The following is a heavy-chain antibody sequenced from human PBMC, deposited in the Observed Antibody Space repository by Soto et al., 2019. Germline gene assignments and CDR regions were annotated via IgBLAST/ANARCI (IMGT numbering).Heavy chain of an antibody. V-gene: IGHV3-15*01. CDR2: IKNRADGGTT. CDR3: TSLNDRDAFDI. J-gene: IGHJ3*02. CDR1: GLNFNIAW. D-gene: IGHD1-1*01. Sequence: EEQLVESGGGLVKRGGSLRLSCAALGLNFNIAWLSWVRQAPGKGLEWVGRIKNRADGGTTDTAAPVKDRFTISRDDSKSTLYLQMNSLQTEDSAIYYCTSLNDRDAFDIWGQGTMVTVSS.